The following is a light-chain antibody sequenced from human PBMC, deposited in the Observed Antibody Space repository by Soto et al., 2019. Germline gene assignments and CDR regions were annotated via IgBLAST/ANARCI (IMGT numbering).Light chain of an antibody. V-gene: IGKV1-27*01. J-gene: IGKJ3*01. CDR2: DAS. Sequence: DIQMTQSPSSLSAFVGDRVTISCRASPGISNSVAWYQQKPGKVPKVLIYDASTLQSGVPSRFSGSGSGTDFTLTISRLQPEDVGIYYCQKYNSGLETFGPGTKVDIK. CDR1: PGISNS. CDR3: QKYNSGLET.